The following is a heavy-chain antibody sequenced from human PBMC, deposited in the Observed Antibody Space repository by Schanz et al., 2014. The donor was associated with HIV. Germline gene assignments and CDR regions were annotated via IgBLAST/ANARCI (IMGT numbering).Heavy chain of an antibody. CDR2: IWYDGSNR. V-gene: IGHV3-33*06. J-gene: IGHJ6*02. CDR1: GFTFSSYV. D-gene: IGHD1-20*01. Sequence: QVQLVESGGGVVQPGRSLRLSCAASGFTFSSYVMHWVRQAPGKGLEWVAVIWYDGSNRYYADSVKGRFTISRDNSKNTLYLQMNSLRAEDTAIYYCAKTSITLGMDVWGQGTTVTVSS. CDR3: AKTSITLGMDV.